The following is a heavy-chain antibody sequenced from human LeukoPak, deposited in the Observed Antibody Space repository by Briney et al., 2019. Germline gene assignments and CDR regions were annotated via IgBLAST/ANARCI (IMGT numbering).Heavy chain of an antibody. Sequence: QSGGSLRLSCAASGFTFMTYSMNWVRQAPGKVLEWVSGINWNSDSIGYADSVKGRFTTSRDNAKNSLYLQMNSLRAEDTAFYYCAINGGGDSGYGNFDYWGQGTLVTVSS. D-gene: IGHD5-12*01. CDR2: INWNSDSI. V-gene: IGHV3-9*01. CDR1: GFTFMTYS. CDR3: AINGGGDSGYGNFDY. J-gene: IGHJ4*02.